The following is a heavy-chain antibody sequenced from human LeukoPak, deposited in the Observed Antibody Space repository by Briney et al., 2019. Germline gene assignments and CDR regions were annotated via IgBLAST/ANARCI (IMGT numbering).Heavy chain of an antibody. Sequence: KPSETLSLTCTVSGGSISSYYWSWIRQPAGKGREWIGRIYTSGSTNYNPSLKSRVTISVDTSKNQFSLKLSSVTAADTAVYYCARATRCGGDCYSSYYYMDVWGKGTTVTVSS. CDR2: IYTSGST. V-gene: IGHV4-4*07. J-gene: IGHJ6*03. CDR3: ARATRCGGDCYSSYYYMDV. D-gene: IGHD2-21*02. CDR1: GGSISSYY.